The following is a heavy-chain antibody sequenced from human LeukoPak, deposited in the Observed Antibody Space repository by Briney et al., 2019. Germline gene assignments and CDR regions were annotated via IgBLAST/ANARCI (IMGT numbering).Heavy chain of an antibody. J-gene: IGHJ4*02. CDR2: IYYSGST. CDR3: ACAMSARIHY. D-gene: IGHD6-25*01. Sequence: SETLSLTCTVSGGSISSSSYYWGWIRQPPGKGLEWIGSIYYSGSTYYNPSLKSRVTISVDRSKNQFSLKLSSVTAADTAVYYCACAMSARIHYWGQGTLVTVSS. V-gene: IGHV4-39*07. CDR1: GGSISSSSYY.